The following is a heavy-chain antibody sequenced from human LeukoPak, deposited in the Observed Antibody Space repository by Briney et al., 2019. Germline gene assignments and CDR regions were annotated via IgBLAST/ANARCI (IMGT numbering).Heavy chain of an antibody. CDR3: ARDSIVATKGYNYYGLDV. Sequence: SVKVSCKASGGTFSSYTISWVRQAPGQGLEWLGRIIPIFGITKYAQKFQGRVTITADKSTSTANMELSSLRSEDTAVYYCARDSIVATKGYNYYGLDVWGQGTTVTVSS. J-gene: IGHJ6*02. CDR2: IIPIFGIT. V-gene: IGHV1-69*04. D-gene: IGHD5-12*01. CDR1: GGTFSSYT.